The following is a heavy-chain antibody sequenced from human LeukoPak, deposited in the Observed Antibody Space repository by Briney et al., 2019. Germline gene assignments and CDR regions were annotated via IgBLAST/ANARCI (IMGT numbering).Heavy chain of an antibody. J-gene: IGHJ5*02. CDR3: SRVLWGYGDYFNWFDP. V-gene: IGHV1-69*13. CDR2: IIPIFGTA. D-gene: IGHD4-17*01. CDR1: GGTFSSYA. Sequence: SVKVSCKASGGTFSSYAISWVRHAPAQELEWMGGIIPIFGTANYAQKFQGRVTITADESTSTAYMELSSLRSEDTAVYYCSRVLWGYGDYFNWFDPSGQGSMVTVSS.